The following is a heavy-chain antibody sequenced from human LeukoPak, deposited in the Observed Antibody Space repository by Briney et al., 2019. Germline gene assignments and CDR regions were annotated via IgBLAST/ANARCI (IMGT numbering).Heavy chain of an antibody. V-gene: IGHV3-30*04. CDR2: ISYDVNGK. J-gene: IGHJ4*02. CDR1: GFTFSTYA. Sequence: GSLRLSCTASGFTFSTYAMHWVRQAPGQGLDWVAVISYDVNGKYYADSVKGRLTISRDNSKNTLYLQMNSLGPEDTAVYYCARGSYGDLQWGQGTLVTVSS. D-gene: IGHD4-17*01. CDR3: ARGSYGDLQ.